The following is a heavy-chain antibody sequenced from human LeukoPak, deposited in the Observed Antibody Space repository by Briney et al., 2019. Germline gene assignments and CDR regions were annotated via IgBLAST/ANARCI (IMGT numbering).Heavy chain of an antibody. D-gene: IGHD3-9*01. Sequence: GGSLRLSCAASAFTFSNYGMHWVRQAPGKGLEWVAVISYDGSNKYYADSVKGRFTISRDNSKNTLYLQMNSLRAEDTAVYYCAKDMVLYDFDWSRYFDYWGQGTLVTVSS. V-gene: IGHV3-30*18. J-gene: IGHJ4*02. CDR1: AFTFSNYG. CDR2: ISYDGSNK. CDR3: AKDMVLYDFDWSRYFDY.